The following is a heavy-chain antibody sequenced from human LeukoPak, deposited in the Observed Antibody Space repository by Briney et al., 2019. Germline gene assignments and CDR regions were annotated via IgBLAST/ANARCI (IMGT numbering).Heavy chain of an antibody. V-gene: IGHV1-18*01. CDR1: DYTFISYG. Sequence: APVKVSCKTSDYTFISYGISWVRQAPGQGLQWMGWISAFNGNTNYAQKLQGRVTMTTDTSTSTAYMELRSLRSDDTAVYYCARVAAADYFDYWGQGTLVTVSS. J-gene: IGHJ4*02. CDR3: ARVAAADYFDY. CDR2: ISAFNGNT. D-gene: IGHD6-13*01.